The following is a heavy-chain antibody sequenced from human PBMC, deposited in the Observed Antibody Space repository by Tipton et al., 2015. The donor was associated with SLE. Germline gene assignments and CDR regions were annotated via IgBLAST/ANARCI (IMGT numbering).Heavy chain of an antibody. CDR2: WSQSVGT. J-gene: IGHJ4*02. CDR3: ARDLGHGGDSDY. V-gene: IGHV4-38-2*02. Sequence: TLSLTCTVSGYSISSGYYWGWVRPPAGKGLEWVGSWSQSVGTAYNPSPKRRVSIFADSSKSQFHLKVTSLTAADTAVYYCARDLGHGGDSDYWGQGTLVTVSS. CDR1: GYSISSGYY. D-gene: IGHD3/OR15-3a*01.